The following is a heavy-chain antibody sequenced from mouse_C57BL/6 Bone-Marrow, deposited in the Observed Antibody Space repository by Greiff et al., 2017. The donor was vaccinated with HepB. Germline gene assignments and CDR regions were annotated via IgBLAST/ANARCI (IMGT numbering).Heavy chain of an antibody. V-gene: IGHV5-4*01. CDR1: GFTFSSYA. CDR3: ATNYGSSYYYYAMDY. D-gene: IGHD1-1*01. CDR2: ISDGGSYT. J-gene: IGHJ4*01. Sequence: VQLKESGGGLVKPGGSLKLSCAASGFTFSSYAMSWVRQTPEKRLEWVATISDGGSYTYYPDNVKGRLTISRDNAKNNLYLQMSHLKSEDTAMYYCATNYGSSYYYYAMDYWGQGTSVTVSS.